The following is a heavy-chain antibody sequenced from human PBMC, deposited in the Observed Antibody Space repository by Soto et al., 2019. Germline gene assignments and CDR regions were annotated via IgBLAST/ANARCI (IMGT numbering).Heavy chain of an antibody. CDR1: GGSISSYY. D-gene: IGHD3-10*01. CDR3: ARTYGRNFDY. CDR2: IYYSGST. V-gene: IGHV4-59*01. Sequence: QVQLQASGPGLVKPSETLSLTCTVSGGSISSYYWSWIRQPPGKVLDWIGYIYYSGSTNYNPSLKSRVTISVDTSKNQFSLKLSSVTAADTALYYCARTYGRNFDYWGQGTLVIVSS. J-gene: IGHJ4*02.